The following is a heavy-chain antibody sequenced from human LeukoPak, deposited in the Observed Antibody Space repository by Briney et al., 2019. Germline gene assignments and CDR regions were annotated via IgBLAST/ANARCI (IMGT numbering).Heavy chain of an antibody. CDR2: INHSGST. D-gene: IGHD3-16*02. CDR3: ARGGGYRHYAFDI. CDR1: GFTFSSHP. Sequence: GSLRLSCAASGFTFSSHPMNWVRQPPGKGLEWIGEINHSGSTNYNPSLKSRVTITVDTYKNQYSLKVSSVTAADTAVYYCARGGGYRHYAFDIWGQGTMVTVSS. V-gene: IGHV4-34*01. J-gene: IGHJ3*02.